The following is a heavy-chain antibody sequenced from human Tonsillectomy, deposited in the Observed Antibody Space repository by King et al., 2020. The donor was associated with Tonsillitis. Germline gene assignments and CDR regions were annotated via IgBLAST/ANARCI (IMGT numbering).Heavy chain of an antibody. CDR3: ARVLDYSDAFDI. CDR1: GYSISSDNF. V-gene: IGHV4-38-2*02. CDR2: LYHSGST. D-gene: IGHD2-15*01. Sequence: VQLQESGPGLVKPSETLSLTCTVSGYSISSDNFWGWIRQAPGKWLEWIGTLYHSGSTYYNPSLKSRVTTSVDTSKNQFSLKLSSVTAPDTAMYYCARVLDYSDAFDIWGQGTMVTVSS. J-gene: IGHJ3*02.